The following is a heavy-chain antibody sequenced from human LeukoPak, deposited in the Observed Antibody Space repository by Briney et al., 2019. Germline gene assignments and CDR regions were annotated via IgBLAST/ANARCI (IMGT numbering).Heavy chain of an antibody. CDR1: GFTFSSYA. CDR2: ISYDGSNK. Sequence: GRSLRLSCAASGFTFSSYAMHWVRQAPGKGLEWVAVISYDGSNKYYADSVKGQFTISRDNSKNTLYLQMNSLRAEDTAVYYCAGDNTMVRGVANAFDIWGQGTMVTVSS. V-gene: IGHV3-30*04. J-gene: IGHJ3*02. CDR3: AGDNTMVRGVANAFDI. D-gene: IGHD3-10*01.